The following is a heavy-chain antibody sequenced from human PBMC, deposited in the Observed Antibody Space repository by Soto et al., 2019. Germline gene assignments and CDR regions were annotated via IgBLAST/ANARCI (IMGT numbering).Heavy chain of an antibody. D-gene: IGHD4-17*01. V-gene: IGHV4-61*01. CDR2: IYYSGST. Sequence: QVQLQESGPGLVKPSETLSLTCTVSGGSVSSGSYYWSWIRQPPGKGLEWIGHIYYSGSTNYNPSLRRRVTISVDTSKNQFSLKLSSVTAADTAVYYCARVTVGARGGYFDYWGQGTLVTVSS. CDR1: GGSVSSGSYY. CDR3: ARVTVGARGGYFDY. J-gene: IGHJ4*02.